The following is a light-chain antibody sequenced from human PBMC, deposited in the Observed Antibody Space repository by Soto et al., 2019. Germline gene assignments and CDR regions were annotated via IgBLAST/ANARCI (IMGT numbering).Light chain of an antibody. V-gene: IGKV1-9*01. Sequence: IQLTQSPSFLSASVGDRVTITCWASQGISSYLAWYQQKPGKAPKLLIYAASTLQSGVPSRFSGSGSGTEFTLTISSLQPEDFATYYCQQLNSYPLTFGGGTKVDIK. CDR3: QQLNSYPLT. CDR1: QGISSY. CDR2: AAS. J-gene: IGKJ4*01.